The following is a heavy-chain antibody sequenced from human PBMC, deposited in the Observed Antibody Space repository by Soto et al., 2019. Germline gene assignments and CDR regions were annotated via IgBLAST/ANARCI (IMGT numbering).Heavy chain of an antibody. V-gene: IGHV4-34*01. CDR1: GGSFSGYY. D-gene: IGHD3-3*01. Sequence: PSETLSLTCAVYGGSFSGYYWSWIRQPPGKGLEWIGEINHSGSTNYNPSLKSRVTISVDTSKNQFPLKLSSVTAADTAVYYCARGFYDFWSGYAISFDYWGQGTLVTVSS. CDR2: INHSGST. J-gene: IGHJ4*02. CDR3: ARGFYDFWSGYAISFDY.